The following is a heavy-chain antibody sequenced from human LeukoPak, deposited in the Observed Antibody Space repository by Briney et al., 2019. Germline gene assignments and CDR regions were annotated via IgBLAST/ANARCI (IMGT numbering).Heavy chain of an antibody. CDR2: IYYGGTT. V-gene: IGHV4-59*01. J-gene: IGHJ4*02. Sequence: SETLSLTCTVSGDSISSYYWSWIRQPPGKGLEWMGDIYYGGTTNYNPSLKSRVTISLDTSKNQFSLKLSSVTAADTALYYCAGEISSSGWYHPFDYWGQGTLVTVSS. CDR1: GDSISSYY. D-gene: IGHD6-19*01. CDR3: AGEISSSGWYHPFDY.